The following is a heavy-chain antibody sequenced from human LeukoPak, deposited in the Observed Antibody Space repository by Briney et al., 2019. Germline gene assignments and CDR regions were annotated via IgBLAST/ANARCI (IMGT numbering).Heavy chain of an antibody. CDR2: ISPSGNDI. V-gene: IGHV3-11*01. CDR3: SKTARTPGR. D-gene: IGHD1-1*01. CDR1: GFSFSDFY. J-gene: IGHJ1*01. Sequence: GGSLRLSCAASGFSFSDFYMSWVRQAPGKGLECLSYISPSGNDIIYADSVKGRFTISRDNAEKSVFLQMNSLRAEDTAVYYCSKTARTPGRWGPGTLVTVSS.